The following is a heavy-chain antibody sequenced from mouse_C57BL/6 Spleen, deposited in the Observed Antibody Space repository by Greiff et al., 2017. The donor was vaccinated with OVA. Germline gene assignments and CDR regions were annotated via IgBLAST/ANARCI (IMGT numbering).Heavy chain of an antibody. D-gene: IGHD1-1*02. J-gene: IGHJ2*01. CDR2: ISSGSSTI. V-gene: IGHV5-17*01. CDR3: ARRYGPRQYYLDY. Sequence: EVKLVESGGGLVKPGGSLKLSCAASGFTFSDYGMHWVRQAPEKGLEWVAYISSGSSTIYYADTVKGRSTISTDNAKNTLFLQLTSLRSEDTAVYYGARRYGPRQYYLDYWGQGTTLTVSS. CDR1: GFTFSDYG.